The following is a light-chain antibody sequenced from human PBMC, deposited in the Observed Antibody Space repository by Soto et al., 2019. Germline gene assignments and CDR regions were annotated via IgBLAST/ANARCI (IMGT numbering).Light chain of an antibody. J-gene: IGKJ1*01. V-gene: IGKV1-5*01. CDR2: DAS. CDR3: QQYHSYLET. Sequence: IHMTQSPSTLSASVGDSVTITCRASQSISSWLAWYQQKPGKAPKLLIYDASSLESGVPSRFSGSGSGTEFTLTISSLQPDDFATYYCQQYHSYLETFGQGTKVDTK. CDR1: QSISSW.